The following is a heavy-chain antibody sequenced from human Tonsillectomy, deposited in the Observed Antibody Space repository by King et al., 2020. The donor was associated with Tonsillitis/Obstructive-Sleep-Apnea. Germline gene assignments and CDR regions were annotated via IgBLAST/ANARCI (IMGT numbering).Heavy chain of an antibody. CDR3: AKDNRKDYSNYGFDY. Sequence: VQLVESGGGLVQPGRSLRLSCAASGFTFDDYAMHWVRQAPGKGLEWVSGISWNSGSIGYADSVKGRFTISRDNAKNSLYLQMNSLRAEDTALYYCAKDNRKDYSNYGFDYWGQGTLVTVSS. J-gene: IGHJ4*02. D-gene: IGHD4-11*01. CDR1: GFTFDDYA. CDR2: ISWNSGSI. V-gene: IGHV3-9*01.